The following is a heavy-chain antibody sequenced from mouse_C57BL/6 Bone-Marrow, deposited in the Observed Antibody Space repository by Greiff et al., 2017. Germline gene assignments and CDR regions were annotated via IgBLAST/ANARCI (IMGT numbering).Heavy chain of an antibody. CDR3: ARDVYDFDYAMDY. V-gene: IGHV1-50*01. D-gene: IGHD2-2*01. J-gene: IGHJ4*01. Sequence: QVQLQQPGAELVKPGASVKLSCKASGYTFTSYWMQWVKQRPGQGLEWIGEIDPSDSYTNYNQKFKGKATLTVDTSSSTAYMQLSSLTSEDSAVYYCARDVYDFDYAMDYWGQGTSVTASS. CDR2: IDPSDSYT. CDR1: GYTFTSYW.